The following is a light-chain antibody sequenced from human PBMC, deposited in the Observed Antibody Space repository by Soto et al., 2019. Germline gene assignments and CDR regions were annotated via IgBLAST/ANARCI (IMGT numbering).Light chain of an antibody. J-gene: IGLJ3*02. CDR3: QSYASSLSAWKV. V-gene: IGLV1-40*01. Sequence: QSVLTQPPSVSGAPGQRVSISCTGTNTNIGAGYDVNWYQLLPGTAPKLLIYANINRPSGVPDRFSGSKSGASAFLVITGLQAEDEADYYCQSYASSLSAWKVFGGGTKVTVL. CDR1: NTNIGAGYD. CDR2: ANI.